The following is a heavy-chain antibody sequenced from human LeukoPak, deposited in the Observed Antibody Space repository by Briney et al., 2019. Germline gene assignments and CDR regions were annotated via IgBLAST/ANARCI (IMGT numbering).Heavy chain of an antibody. CDR3: ASWPYCSSTSCPHV. J-gene: IGHJ6*04. D-gene: IGHD2-2*01. CDR2: ISSSSSYI. Sequence: GGSLRLSCAASGFTFSSYSMNWVRQAPGKGLEWVSSISSSSSYIYYADSVKGRFTISRDNAKNSLYLQMNSLRAEDTAVYYCASWPYCSSTSCPHVWGKGTTVTVSS. V-gene: IGHV3-21*01. CDR1: GFTFSSYS.